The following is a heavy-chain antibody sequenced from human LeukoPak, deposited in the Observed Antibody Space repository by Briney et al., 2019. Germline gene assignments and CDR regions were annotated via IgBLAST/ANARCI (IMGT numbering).Heavy chain of an antibody. CDR3: AKDSNPLGY. D-gene: IGHD3-16*01. V-gene: IGHV3-30-3*01. Sequence: GGSLRLSCAASGFTFSSYAMHWVRQAPGKGLEWVAVISYDGSNKYYADSVKGRFTISRDNSKNTLYLQINSLRAEDTAVYYCAKDSNPLGYWGQGTLVTVSS. CDR2: ISYDGSNK. J-gene: IGHJ4*02. CDR1: GFTFSSYA.